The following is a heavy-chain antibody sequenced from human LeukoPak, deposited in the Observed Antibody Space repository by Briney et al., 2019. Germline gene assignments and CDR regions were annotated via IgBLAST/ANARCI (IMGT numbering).Heavy chain of an antibody. CDR2: ISSRGSFI. D-gene: IGHD2-2*01. J-gene: IGHJ3*02. Sequence: SGGSLRLSCAASGFTVSSNSMNWVRQAPGEGLEWVSSISSRGSFIYYADSVKGRFTISRDNARNSLFLQMNSLRAEDTAVYYCARDLRYCSSASCSENGAFDIWGQGTMVTVSS. V-gene: IGHV3-21*01. CDR1: GFTVSSNS. CDR3: ARDLRYCSSASCSENGAFDI.